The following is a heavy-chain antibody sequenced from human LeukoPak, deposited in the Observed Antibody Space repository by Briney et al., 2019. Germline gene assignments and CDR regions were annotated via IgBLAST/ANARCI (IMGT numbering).Heavy chain of an antibody. J-gene: IGHJ4*02. CDR3: AKDRPGYCTNGVCFNFDY. CDR1: GFTFSSYA. CDR2: ISGSGGST. Sequence: GGSLRLSCAASGFTFSSYAMSWVRQAPGKGLEWVSAISGSGGSTYYADSVKGRFTISRDNSKNTLCLQMNSLRAEDTAVYYCAKDRPGYCTNGVCFNFDYWGQGTLVTVSS. D-gene: IGHD2-8*01. V-gene: IGHV3-23*01.